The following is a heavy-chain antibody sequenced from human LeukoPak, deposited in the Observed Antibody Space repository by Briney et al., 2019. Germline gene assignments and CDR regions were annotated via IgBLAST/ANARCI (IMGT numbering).Heavy chain of an antibody. J-gene: IGHJ4*02. D-gene: IGHD3-3*01. Sequence: PSETLSLTCTVSGGSISSSSYYWGWIRQPPGKGLEWIGSIYYSGSTYYNPSLKSRVTISVDTSKNQFSLKLSSLPAADTAVYYCASYNDFWSGLDYWGQGTLVTVSS. CDR3: ASYNDFWSGLDY. CDR1: GGSISSSSYY. V-gene: IGHV4-39*01. CDR2: IYYSGST.